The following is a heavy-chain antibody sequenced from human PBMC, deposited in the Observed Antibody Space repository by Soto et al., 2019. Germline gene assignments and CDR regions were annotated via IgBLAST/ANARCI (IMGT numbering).Heavy chain of an antibody. J-gene: IGHJ6*02. CDR1: GGTFSSYA. CDR2: IIPIFGTA. V-gene: IGHV1-69*13. Sequence: GASVKVSCKASGGTFSSYAISWVRQAPGQGLEWMGGIIPIFGTANYAQKFQGRVTITADESTSTAYMELSSLRSEDTAVYYCARPSKDGRGQLDYYYYYYGMDVWGQGTTVTVSS. CDR3: ARPSKDGRGQLDYYYYYYGMDV. D-gene: IGHD6-6*01.